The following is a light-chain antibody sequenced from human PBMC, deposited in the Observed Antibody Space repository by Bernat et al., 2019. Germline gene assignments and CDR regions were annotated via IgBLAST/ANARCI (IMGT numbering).Light chain of an antibody. J-gene: IGKJ3*01. CDR2: WAS. V-gene: IGKV4-1*01. CDR1: QSVLYSSNNKNY. Sequence: DIVMTQSPDSLAVSLGERATINCKSSQSVLYSSNNKNYLTWYQQKPGQPPKLLFYWASTRESGVPDRFSGSGSGTDFTLTINSVQAEDVAVYYCQQYYSAPLTFGPGTKVDIK. CDR3: QQYYSAPLT.